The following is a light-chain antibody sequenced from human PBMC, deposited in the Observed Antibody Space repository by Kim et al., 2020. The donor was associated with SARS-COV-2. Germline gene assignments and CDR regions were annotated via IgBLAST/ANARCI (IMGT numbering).Light chain of an antibody. Sequence: PGEGATLSCRASQSVSRIYLAWYQQRLGQAPRLLIYGTSTRATGIPARFSGSGSGTDFTLTISRLEPEDFAVYYCQQYSNSLGTFGQGTKLEI. CDR1: QSVSRIY. V-gene: IGKV3-20*01. CDR2: GTS. J-gene: IGKJ2*02. CDR3: QQYSNSLGT.